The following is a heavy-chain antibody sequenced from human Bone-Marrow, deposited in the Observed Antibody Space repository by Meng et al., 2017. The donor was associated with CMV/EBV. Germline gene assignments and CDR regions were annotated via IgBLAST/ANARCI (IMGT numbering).Heavy chain of an antibody. Sequence: ASVKVSCKASGYTFTGYYMHWVRQAPGQGLEWMGWINPNSGGTNYAQKFQGRVTMTSDTSITIAYMELSRLTPDDTAVYYCARDWLYGDYWGQGTVVTVSS. D-gene: IGHD2/OR15-2a*01. CDR2: INPNSGGT. V-gene: IGHV1-2*02. CDR3: ARDWLYGDY. CDR1: GYTFTGYY. J-gene: IGHJ4*02.